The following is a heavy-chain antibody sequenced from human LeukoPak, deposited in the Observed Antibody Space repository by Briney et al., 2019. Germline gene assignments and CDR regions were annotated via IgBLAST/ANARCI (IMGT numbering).Heavy chain of an antibody. V-gene: IGHV3-74*01. CDR1: GFTFSTYW. Sequence: PGESLKISCAASGFTFSTYWVHWVRQAPGKGLVWVSRINSDGSITSYADSVKGRFTISRDNAKNTLYLQMNSLRAEDTAIYYCARGTGGNRFDYGGQGTLVTVSS. J-gene: IGHJ4*02. D-gene: IGHD2-8*02. CDR3: ARGTGGNRFDY. CDR2: INSDGSIT.